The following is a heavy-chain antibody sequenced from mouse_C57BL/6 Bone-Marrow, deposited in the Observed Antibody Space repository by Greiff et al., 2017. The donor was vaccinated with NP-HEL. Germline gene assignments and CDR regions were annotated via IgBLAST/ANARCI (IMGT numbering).Heavy chain of an antibody. CDR3: ARQGYYVIDY. CDR2: ISNGGGST. CDR1: GFTFSDYY. D-gene: IGHD2-3*01. Sequence: EVKLMESGGGLVQPGGSLKLSCAASGFTFSDYYMYWVRQTPEKRLEWVAYISNGGGSTYYPDTVKGRFTISRDNAKNTLYLQMSRLKSEDTAMYYCARQGYYVIDYWGQGTTLTVSS. V-gene: IGHV5-12*01. J-gene: IGHJ2*01.